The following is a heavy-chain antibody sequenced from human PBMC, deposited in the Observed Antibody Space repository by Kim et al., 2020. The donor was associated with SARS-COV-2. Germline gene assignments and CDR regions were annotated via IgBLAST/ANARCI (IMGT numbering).Heavy chain of an antibody. D-gene: IGHD4-17*01. CDR2: IYYSGST. Sequence: SETLSLTCTVSSGSISSSSYYRGWIRQPPGKGLEWGGRIYYSGSTYYNPSLKSRVTISVDTSNNQFSLKLSSVTAADTAVYYCARRHDYGDPPSPLVYFADWGQDTPVTVPS. CDR3: ARRHDYGDPPSPLVYFAD. J-gene: IGHJ4*02. CDR1: SGSISSSSYY. V-gene: IGHV4-39*01.